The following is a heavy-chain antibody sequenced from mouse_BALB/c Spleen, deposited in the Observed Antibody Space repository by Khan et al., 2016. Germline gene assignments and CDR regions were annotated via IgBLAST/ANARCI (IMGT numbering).Heavy chain of an antibody. J-gene: IGHJ2*01. CDR1: GYTFSSYW. Sequence: QVQLQQSGAELMKPGVSVKISCKATGYTFSSYWIEWVKQRPGHGLEWIGEILPGSGSTNYNEKFKGKATFNADTSSNTAYMQLSSLTSEDSADYSSARLRQLWLRDYSDYWSQGTTLTVTS. CDR3: ARLRQLWLRDYSDY. D-gene: IGHD3-2*01. V-gene: IGHV1-9*01. CDR2: ILPGSGST.